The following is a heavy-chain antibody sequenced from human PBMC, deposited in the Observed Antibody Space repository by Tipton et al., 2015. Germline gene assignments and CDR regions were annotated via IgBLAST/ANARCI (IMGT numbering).Heavy chain of an antibody. D-gene: IGHD2-15*01. V-gene: IGHV4-61*01. CDR3: AREGGYCSGGSCYNRDYYYYGMDV. CDR1: GGSVSTSNYY. CDR2: ISHSGTT. J-gene: IGHJ6*02. Sequence: TLSLTCTVSGGSVSTSNYYWSWIRQSPGKGLEWIGYISHSGTTNYNPSLKSRVAISVDTSKNQFSLKLSSVTAADTAVYYCAREGGYCSGGSCYNRDYYYYGMDVWGQGTTVTVSS.